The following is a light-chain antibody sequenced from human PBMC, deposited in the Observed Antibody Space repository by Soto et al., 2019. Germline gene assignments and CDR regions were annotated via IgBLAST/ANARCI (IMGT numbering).Light chain of an antibody. V-gene: IGKV1-12*01. J-gene: IGKJ4*01. CDR2: GAS. CDR1: QTFSSW. Sequence: IQLTQSPSSVSASVGDRVTLTCRSNQTFSSWLTWYQHKPGKAPKLLIYGASTLQTGVPSRFSGGGSGTYFTLTIGGMQPEDSATYYCQQANSFPLSFGGGTKVDIK. CDR3: QQANSFPLS.